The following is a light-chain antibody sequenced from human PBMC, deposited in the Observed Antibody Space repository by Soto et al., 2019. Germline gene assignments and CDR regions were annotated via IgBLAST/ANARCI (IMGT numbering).Light chain of an antibody. CDR1: QSVRSTS. CDR3: QQHANWPLT. V-gene: IGKV3-11*01. CDR2: GAS. J-gene: IGKJ4*01. Sequence: VLTQSPGTLSLSPGERATLSCRASQSVRSTSLVWYQQKPAQAPRLLIYGASTRATGIPARFSGSGSGTDFTLTISSLEPEDFAVYYCQQHANWPLTFGGGTKVDI.